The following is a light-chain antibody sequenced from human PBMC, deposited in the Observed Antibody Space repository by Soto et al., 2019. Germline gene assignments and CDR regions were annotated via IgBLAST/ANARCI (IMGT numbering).Light chain of an antibody. J-gene: IGKJ4*01. CDR3: QQYYSTPQLT. Sequence: DIVMTQSPDSLAVSLGERATINCKSSQSVLYSSNNKNYLAWYQQKPGQPPKLLIYWASTRDSGVPDRFSGSGSGPDFTLTISSLQADDVAVYYCQQYYSTPQLTFGGGTKVEIK. CDR2: WAS. CDR1: QSVLYSSNNKNY. V-gene: IGKV4-1*01.